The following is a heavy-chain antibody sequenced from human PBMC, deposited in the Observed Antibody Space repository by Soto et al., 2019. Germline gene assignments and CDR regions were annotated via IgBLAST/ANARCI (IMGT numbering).Heavy chain of an antibody. CDR2: ISAYNGNT. J-gene: IGHJ2*01. CDR1: GYTFTSYG. Sequence: QVQLVQSGAEVKKPGASVKVSCKASGYTFTSYGISWVRQAPGQGLEWMGWISAYNGNTKYAQKLQGRVTMTTDTSTSTAYMELRSLRSDDTAVYYCARARTNGVSYWYFDLWGRGTLVTVSS. V-gene: IGHV1-18*01. CDR3: ARARTNGVSYWYFDL. D-gene: IGHD2-8*01.